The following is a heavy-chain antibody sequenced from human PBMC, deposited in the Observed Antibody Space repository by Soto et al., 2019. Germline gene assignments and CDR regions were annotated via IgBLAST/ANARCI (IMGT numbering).Heavy chain of an antibody. D-gene: IGHD2-8*02. CDR2: INHSGST. CDR3: ARDKITGLFDY. J-gene: IGHJ4*02. V-gene: IGHV4-34*01. Sequence: SETLPLPYAVYGGSFGGYDCTWIRQPPGTGLEWIGEINHSGSTNYNPSLKSRVTISVDTSKNQFSLKLTSVTAADTAVYYCARDKITGLFDYWGQGTLVTVSS. CDR1: GGSFGGYD.